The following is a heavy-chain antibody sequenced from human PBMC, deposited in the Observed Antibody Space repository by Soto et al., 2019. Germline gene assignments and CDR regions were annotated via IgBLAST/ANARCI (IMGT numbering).Heavy chain of an antibody. V-gene: IGHV4-39*01. D-gene: IGHD3-10*01. CDR3: VRQGGDSMVRGAIKDWFEN. CDR1: GDSINSNIHY. Sequence: QLQLQESGPGLVKPSDTLSLTCTVSGDSINSNIHYWTWIRQPPGKGLEWIGTIYFSGTTYDNPSLRSRLILSGDTSTNQFSRTLNAVPAADTAVYYCVRQGGDSMVRGAIKDWFENWGQGALVTVSS. CDR2: IYFSGTT. J-gene: IGHJ5*02.